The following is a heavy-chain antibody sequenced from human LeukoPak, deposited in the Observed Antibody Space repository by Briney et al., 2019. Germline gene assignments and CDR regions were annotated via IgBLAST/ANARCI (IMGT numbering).Heavy chain of an antibody. CDR3: ARLGKTYYMDV. J-gene: IGHJ6*03. D-gene: IGHD1/OR15-1a*01. CDR1: GDSISNYY. CDR2: PYHSGAA. V-gene: IGHV4-59*08. Sequence: PSETLSLTCTVPGDSISNYYWTWIRQTPGKGLEWIGNPYHSGAADYNPSLQTRVTTSVETSKDQFSLSLRSSTAADTAVYFCARLGKTYYMDVWGTGTTVTVSS.